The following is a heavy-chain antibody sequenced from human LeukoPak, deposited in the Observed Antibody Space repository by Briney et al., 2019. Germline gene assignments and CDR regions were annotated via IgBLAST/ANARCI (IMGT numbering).Heavy chain of an antibody. CDR3: ARTGSSGWYGGFDY. CDR2: IYSGGST. CDR1: GLTVSSNY. J-gene: IGHJ4*02. V-gene: IGHV3-53*01. Sequence: GGSLRLSCAASGLTVSSNYMSWVRQAPGKGLEWVSVIYSGGSTYYADSVKGRFTISRDNSKNTLYLQMNSLRAEDTAVYYCARTGSSGWYGGFDYWGQGTLVTVSS. D-gene: IGHD6-19*01.